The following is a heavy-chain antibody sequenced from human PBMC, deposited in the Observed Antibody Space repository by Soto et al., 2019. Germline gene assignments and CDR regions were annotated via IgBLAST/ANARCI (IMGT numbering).Heavy chain of an antibody. J-gene: IGHJ5*02. CDR3: AKGGSGELELRFGRFDP. D-gene: IGHD1-26*01. V-gene: IGHV3-30*18. CDR2: ISYDGSNK. Sequence: QVQLVESGGGVVQPGRSLRLSCAASGFTFSSYGMHWVRQAPGKGLEWVAGISYDGSNKYYADSVKGRFTISRDNSKNTLYLQMNSLRAEDTAGYYCAKGGSGELELRFGRFDPWGQGTLVTVSS. CDR1: GFTFSSYG.